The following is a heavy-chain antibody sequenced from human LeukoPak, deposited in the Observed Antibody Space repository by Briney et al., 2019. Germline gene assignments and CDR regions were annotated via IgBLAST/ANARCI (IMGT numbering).Heavy chain of an antibody. CDR2: IKQDGSEK. CDR1: GFTFSDSY. Sequence: PGGSLRLSCAASGFTFSDSYVTWIRQAPGKGLEWVANIKQDGSEKYYVDSVKGRFTISRDNAKNSLYLQMNSLRAEDTAVYYCARALYYDSSGNDAFDIWGQGTMVTVSS. J-gene: IGHJ3*02. D-gene: IGHD3-22*01. V-gene: IGHV3-7*01. CDR3: ARALYYDSSGNDAFDI.